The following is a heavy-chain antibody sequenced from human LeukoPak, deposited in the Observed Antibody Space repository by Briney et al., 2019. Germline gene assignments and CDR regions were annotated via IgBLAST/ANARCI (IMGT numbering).Heavy chain of an antibody. J-gene: IGHJ4*02. Sequence: TSQTLSLTCTVSGGSISSGDYYWSWIRQPPGKGLEWIGYIYYSGSTYYNPSLKSRVIISVDTSKNQFSLKLSSVTAADTAVYYCARADYDSSGYYIDDYWGQGTLVTVSS. D-gene: IGHD3-22*01. CDR1: GGSISSGDYY. CDR2: IYYSGST. CDR3: ARADYDSSGYYIDDY. V-gene: IGHV4-30-4*08.